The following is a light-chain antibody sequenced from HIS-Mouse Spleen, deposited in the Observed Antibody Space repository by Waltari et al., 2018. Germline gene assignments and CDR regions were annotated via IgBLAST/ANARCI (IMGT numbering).Light chain of an antibody. Sequence: QSALTQPASVSGSPVQSITIPCTVTSRDVGSYNLVSWYQQHPGKAPKLMIYEGSKRPSGVSNRFSGSKSGNTASLTISGLQAEDEADYYCCSYAGRVFGGGTKLTVL. CDR3: CSYAGRV. J-gene: IGLJ3*02. V-gene: IGLV2-23*01. CDR1: SRDVGSYNL. CDR2: EGS.